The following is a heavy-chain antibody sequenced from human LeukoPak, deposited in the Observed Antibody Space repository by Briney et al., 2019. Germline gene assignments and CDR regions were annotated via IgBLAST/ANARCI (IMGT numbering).Heavy chain of an antibody. J-gene: IGHJ1*01. CDR3: TTDRLDIVAGPAEYFQH. V-gene: IGHV3-15*01. Sequence: PGGSLRLSCAASGFTFSNACMSWVRQAPGKVLEWVVRIKSKTDGGTTDYAAPVKGRFTISRDDSKNTLYLQMNSLKTEDTAVYYCTTDRLDIVAGPAEYFQHWGQGTLVTVSS. CDR2: IKSKTDGGTT. CDR1: GFTFSNAC. D-gene: IGHD2-15*01.